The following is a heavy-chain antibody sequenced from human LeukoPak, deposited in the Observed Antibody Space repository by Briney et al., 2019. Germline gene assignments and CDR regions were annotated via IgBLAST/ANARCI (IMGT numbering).Heavy chain of an antibody. Sequence: PSETLSLTCTVSGGSISSGAYYWSWIRQHPGRGLECIGYISYSGSTYYNPSLKSRVTISADTSKNQFSLKLSSVSAADSAVYYCASTPDWYKQYYMDVWGKGTTVTVSS. CDR3: ASTPDWYKQYYMDV. J-gene: IGHJ6*03. CDR1: GGSISSGAYY. D-gene: IGHD1/OR15-1a*01. V-gene: IGHV4-31*03. CDR2: ISYSGST.